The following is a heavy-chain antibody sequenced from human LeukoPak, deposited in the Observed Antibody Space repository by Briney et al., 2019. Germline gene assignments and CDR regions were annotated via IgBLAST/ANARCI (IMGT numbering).Heavy chain of an antibody. CDR2: ISSSSSTI. J-gene: IGHJ4*02. CDR1: GFTFSSYS. D-gene: IGHD3-22*01. V-gene: IGHV3-48*01. CDR3: ARGHYYDSSGYVSY. Sequence: GGSLRLSCAASGFTFSSYSMNWVRQAPGKGPEWASYISSSSSTIYYADSVKGRFTISRDNAKNSLYLQMNSLRAEDTAVYYCARGHYYDSSGYVSYWGQGTLVTVSS.